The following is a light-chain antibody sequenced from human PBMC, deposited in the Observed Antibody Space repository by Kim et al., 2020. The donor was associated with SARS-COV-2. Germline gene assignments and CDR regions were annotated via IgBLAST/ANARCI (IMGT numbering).Light chain of an antibody. CDR1: QSIAFH. V-gene: IGKV3-11*01. CDR3: QQRSNWPIT. J-gene: IGKJ5*01. Sequence: EIVLTQSPGTLSLSPGERATLSCGASQSIAFHLAWYQQRPGQAPRLLIFDASNRATGIPARFSGRGSGTDFTLTISSLEPKDFGVYYCQQRSNWPITFGQGTRLEIK. CDR2: DAS.